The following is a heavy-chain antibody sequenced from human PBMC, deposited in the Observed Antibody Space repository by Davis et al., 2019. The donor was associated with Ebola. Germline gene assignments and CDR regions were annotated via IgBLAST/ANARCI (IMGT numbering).Heavy chain of an antibody. V-gene: IGHV3-21*01. D-gene: IGHD2-2*01. CDR2: IRSSGSYT. CDR1: GFTFSSYS. Sequence: GESLKISCAASGFTFSSYSMNWVRQAPGKGLEWVSSIRSSGSYTYYADSVKGRFTISRDNTKNSLYLQMNSLRAEDTAVYYCARRYCSSTSCFSDAFDIWGQGTMVTVSS. CDR3: ARRYCSSTSCFSDAFDI. J-gene: IGHJ3*02.